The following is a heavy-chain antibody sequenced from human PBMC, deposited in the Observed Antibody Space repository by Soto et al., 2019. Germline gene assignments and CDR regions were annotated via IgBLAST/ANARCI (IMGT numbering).Heavy chain of an antibody. CDR2: MSPSGCDT. CDR3: ARAELDNLYYDYAMDF. V-gene: IGHV1-2*02. Sequence: QVQLVQSGAEVRNPGASLKVSCKASGYTFIGNYIHWVRQAPGQGLEWMGWMSPSGCDTKVAQRFPGRVTMTRDTSSSTAYMELSSLRSDDTASYYCARAELDNLYYDYAMDFWGQGTMVTVSS. J-gene: IGHJ6*02. D-gene: IGHD2-2*03. CDR1: GYTFIGNY.